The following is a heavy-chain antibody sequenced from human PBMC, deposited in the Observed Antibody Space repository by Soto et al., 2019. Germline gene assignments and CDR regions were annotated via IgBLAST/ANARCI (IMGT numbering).Heavy chain of an antibody. D-gene: IGHD3-10*01. Sequence: QVQLVQSGAEVNKPGSSVKVSCQASGGTFSSSTIRWLRQAPGQGLEWMGRIIPILGIANYAQKFQGRVTITADKSTSTAYMELRSLRCEDTAVYYCARESPWVRGYFDYWGQGTLVTVSS. J-gene: IGHJ4*02. V-gene: IGHV1-69*08. CDR2: IIPILGIA. CDR1: GGTFSSST. CDR3: ARESPWVRGYFDY.